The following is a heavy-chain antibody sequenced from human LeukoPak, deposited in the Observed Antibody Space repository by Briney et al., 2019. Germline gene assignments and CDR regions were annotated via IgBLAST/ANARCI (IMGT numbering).Heavy chain of an antibody. V-gene: IGHV3-72*01. D-gene: IGHD3-22*01. CDR2: TRNKANSYTT. CDR1: GFTISDHY. CDR3: ARDRGDYYDSSTWYFDL. Sequence: GGSLRLSCAASGFTISDHYMDWVRQAPGKGLEWVGRTRNKANSYTTEYAASVKGRFTISRDDSKNSLYLQMDSLKTEDTAVYYCARDRGDYYDSSTWYFDLWGRGTLVTVSS. J-gene: IGHJ2*01.